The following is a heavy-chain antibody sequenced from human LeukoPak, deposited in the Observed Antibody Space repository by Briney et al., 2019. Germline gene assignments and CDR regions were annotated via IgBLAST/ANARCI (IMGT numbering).Heavy chain of an antibody. CDR2: ISYDGSNK. J-gene: IGHJ6*02. CDR1: GFTFSSYA. Sequence: GGSLRLSCAASGFTFSSYAMHWVRQAPGKGLEWVAVISYDGSNKYYADSAKGRFTISRDNSKNTLYLQMNSLRAEDTAVYYCARDRTPGQWLVRPYYYCYGMDVWGQGTTVTVSS. CDR3: ARDRTPGQWLVRPYYYCYGMDV. V-gene: IGHV3-30-3*01. D-gene: IGHD6-19*01.